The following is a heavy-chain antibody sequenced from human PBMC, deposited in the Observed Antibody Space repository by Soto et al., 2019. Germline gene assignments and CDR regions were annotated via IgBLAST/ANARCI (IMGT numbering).Heavy chain of an antibody. CDR3: ARDGLPPVYYYGMDV. Sequence: PLGALRLSCAASGFTFSSYSMNWVLQAPGKGLEWVSSISSSSSYIYYADSVKGRFTISRDNAKNSLYLQMNSLRAEDTAVYYCARDGLPPVYYYGMDVWGQGTTVTVS. J-gene: IGHJ6*02. V-gene: IGHV3-21*01. D-gene: IGHD3-16*01. CDR2: ISSSSSYI. CDR1: GFTFSSYS.